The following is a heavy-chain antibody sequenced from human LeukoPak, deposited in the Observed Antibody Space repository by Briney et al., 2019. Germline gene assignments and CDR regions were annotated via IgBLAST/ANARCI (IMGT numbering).Heavy chain of an antibody. CDR3: AKLLKGY. CDR2: IISSGDTT. J-gene: IGHJ4*02. D-gene: IGHD2-15*01. V-gene: IGHV3-23*01. Sequence: PGGSLRLSCAATGLSVSSNFMSWVRQAPGKRLEWVSSIISSGDTTYYADSVKGRFTISRDNSKNTLYLQLNSLRAEDTALYYCAKLLKGYWGQGTLVTVSS. CDR1: GLSVSSNF.